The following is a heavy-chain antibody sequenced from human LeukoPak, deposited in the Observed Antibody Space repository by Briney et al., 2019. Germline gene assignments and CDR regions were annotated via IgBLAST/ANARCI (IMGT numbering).Heavy chain of an antibody. J-gene: IGHJ6*02. D-gene: IGHD6-13*01. V-gene: IGHV3-30*18. CDR3: ANTRRGSSWPYYYYYYGMDV. CDR2: ISYDGSNK. Sequence: GGSLRLSCAASGFTFSSYGMHWVRQAPGKGLEWVAVISYDGSNKYYADSVKGRFTISRDNSKNTLYLQMNSLRAEDTAVYYCANTRRGSSWPYYYYYYGMDVWGQGTTVTVSS. CDR1: GFTFSSYG.